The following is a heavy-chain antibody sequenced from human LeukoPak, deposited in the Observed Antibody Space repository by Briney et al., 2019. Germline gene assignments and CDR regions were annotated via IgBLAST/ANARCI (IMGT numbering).Heavy chain of an antibody. CDR3: ARDDFSGSYCD. CDR1: GFTFSNNW. Sequence: GGSLRLSCAAPGFTFSNNWMSWVRQAPGKGLEWVANIKGDGSEKYYVDSVKGRFTISRDNTKNSLYLQMNSLRADDTAIYYCARDDFSGSYCDWGQGTLVTVSS. J-gene: IGHJ4*02. CDR2: IKGDGSEK. D-gene: IGHD1-26*01. V-gene: IGHV3-7*01.